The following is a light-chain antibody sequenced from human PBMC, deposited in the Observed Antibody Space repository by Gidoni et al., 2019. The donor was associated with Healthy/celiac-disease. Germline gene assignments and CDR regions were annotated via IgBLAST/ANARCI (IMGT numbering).Light chain of an antibody. CDR2: EVS. V-gene: IGLV2-8*01. CDR1: SSDVGGYNY. J-gene: IGLJ3*02. Sequence: QSALTQPPSASGSPGQSVTISCTGTSSDVGGYNYVSWYQQHPGKAPKLMIYEVSKRPSGVPDRFSGSKSGNTASLTVSGLQAEDEADYYCSLKVFGGGTKLTVL. CDR3: SLKV.